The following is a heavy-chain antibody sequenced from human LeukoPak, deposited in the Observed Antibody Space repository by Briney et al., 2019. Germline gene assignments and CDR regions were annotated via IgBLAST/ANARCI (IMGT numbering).Heavy chain of an antibody. CDR3: TVNQESTA. CDR2: IKNKAGGGTT. CDR1: GFSLSSAW. D-gene: IGHD2-8*02. Sequence: GGSLRLSCAASGFSLSSAWMSWVRQAPGKGLEWVGRIKNKAGGGTTDHAAPVKGRFTISRDDSSNMVYLQMNSLKTEDTAVYYCTVNQESTAWGQGTLVTVSS. V-gene: IGHV3-15*07. J-gene: IGHJ5*02.